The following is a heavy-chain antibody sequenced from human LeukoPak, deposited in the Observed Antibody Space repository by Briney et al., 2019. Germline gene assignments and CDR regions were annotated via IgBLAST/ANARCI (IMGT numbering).Heavy chain of an antibody. CDR1: GGSISSYY. CDR2: IYHSGSS. CDR3: ATTSGYA. D-gene: IGHD5-12*01. J-gene: IGHJ4*02. V-gene: IGHV4-59*05. Sequence: PSKTLSLTCIVSGGSISSYYWSWIRQPPGKGLEWIGSIYHSGSSYYTPSLKSRVTISVDTSKNQFSLKLSSVTAADTAVYYCATTSGYAWGQGTLVTVSS.